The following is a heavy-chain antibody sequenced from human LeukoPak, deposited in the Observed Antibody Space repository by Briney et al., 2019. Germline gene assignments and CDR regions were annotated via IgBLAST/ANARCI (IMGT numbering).Heavy chain of an antibody. CDR2: INADGSST. CDR1: GFTFSNYW. Sequence: GGSLRLSCAPSGFTFSNYWVHWVRQAPGKGRVWVSRINADGSSTSYADSVKGRFTISRDNAKNTLFLQMNSLRAEDTAVYYCARGGGATLARYWGQGTLVTVSS. J-gene: IGHJ4*02. V-gene: IGHV3-74*01. D-gene: IGHD1-26*01. CDR3: ARGGGATLARY.